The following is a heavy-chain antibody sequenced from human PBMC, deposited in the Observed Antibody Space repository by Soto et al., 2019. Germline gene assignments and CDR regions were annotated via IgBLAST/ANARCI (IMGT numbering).Heavy chain of an antibody. J-gene: IGHJ4*02. CDR2: IKQNGSEK. Sequence: GGSLRLSCAASGFTFSSYWMSWVRQAPGKGLEWVANIKQNGSEKYYVDSVKGRFTISRDNAKNSLYLQMNSLRAEDSGVYYCAGGQYYFDYWGQGTLVTVSS. D-gene: IGHD6-19*01. CDR3: AGGQYYFDY. V-gene: IGHV3-7*01. CDR1: GFTFSSYW.